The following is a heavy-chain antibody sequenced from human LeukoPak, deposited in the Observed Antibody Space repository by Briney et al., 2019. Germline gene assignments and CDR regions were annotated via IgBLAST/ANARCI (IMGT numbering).Heavy chain of an antibody. CDR3: AKDGSPYYYDSSGYNAFDI. Sequence: PGGSLRLSCAASGFTFDDYAMHWIRQAPGKGLEWVSLISWDGGSTYYADSVKGRVTISRDNSKNSLYLQMNSLRAEDTALYYCAKDGSPYYYDSSGYNAFDIWGQGTMVTVSS. CDR1: GFTFDDYA. CDR2: ISWDGGST. J-gene: IGHJ3*02. D-gene: IGHD3-22*01. V-gene: IGHV3-43D*03.